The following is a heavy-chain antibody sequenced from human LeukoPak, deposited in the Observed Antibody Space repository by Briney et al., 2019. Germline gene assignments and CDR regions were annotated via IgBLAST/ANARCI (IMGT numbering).Heavy chain of an antibody. CDR2: VSKTGNIR. CDR3: ARDMGRYYYDSSGYSPDAFDI. J-gene: IGHJ3*02. CDR1: GFNFRASY. Sequence: GGSLRLSCAASGFNFRASYMTWIRQTPGKGLEWVAQVSKTGNIRYIADSLKGRFTISRDDDKNSLYLQMNSLRAEDTAVYYCARDMGRYYYDSSGYSPDAFDIWGQGTMVTVSS. V-gene: IGHV3-11*04. D-gene: IGHD3-22*01.